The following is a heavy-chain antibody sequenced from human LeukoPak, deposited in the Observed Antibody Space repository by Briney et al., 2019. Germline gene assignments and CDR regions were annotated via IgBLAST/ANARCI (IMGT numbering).Heavy chain of an antibody. V-gene: IGHV1-2*02. Sequence: ASVTVSCTVSVYTFNSYYLHWLRQAPGQGLEWMGWINPNSGGTNYAQKFQGRVTMTRDTSISTAYMELSRLRSDDTAVYYCARKVPAYSFDRWGQGTLVTVSS. CDR2: INPNSGGT. CDR3: ARKVPAYSFDR. CDR1: VYTFNSYY. D-gene: IGHD2-2*01. J-gene: IGHJ5*02.